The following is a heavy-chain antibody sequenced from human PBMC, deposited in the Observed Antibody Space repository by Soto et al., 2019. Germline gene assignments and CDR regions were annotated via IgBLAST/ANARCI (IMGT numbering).Heavy chain of an antibody. Sequence: SATLSLTCTVSGGSISSYYWSWIRQPPGKGLEWIGYIYYSGSTNYNPSLKSRVTISVDTSKNQFSLKLSSVTAADTAVYYCARDNYGSGSTYYYYYMDVWGKGTTVTVSS. CDR3: ARDNYGSGSTYYYYYMDV. J-gene: IGHJ6*03. CDR2: IYYSGST. D-gene: IGHD3-10*01. CDR1: GGSISSYY. V-gene: IGHV4-59*01.